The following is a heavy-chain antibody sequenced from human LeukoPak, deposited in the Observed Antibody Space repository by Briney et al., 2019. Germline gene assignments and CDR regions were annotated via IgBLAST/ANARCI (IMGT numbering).Heavy chain of an antibody. CDR2: ISGSGGSR. D-gene: IGHD2-2*01. V-gene: IGHV3-23*01. Sequence: PGGSLRLSCAASGFTFSSYAMSWVRQAPGKGLEWVSAISGSGGSRYYADSVKGRFTISRDNSKNTLYLQMNSLRAEDTAVYYCAKEEEYCSSTSCYEVYWGQGTLVRLL. J-gene: IGHJ4*02. CDR1: GFTFSSYA. CDR3: AKEEEYCSSTSCYEVY.